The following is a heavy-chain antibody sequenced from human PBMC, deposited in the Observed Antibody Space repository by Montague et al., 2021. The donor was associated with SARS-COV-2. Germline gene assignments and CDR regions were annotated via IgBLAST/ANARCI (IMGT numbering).Heavy chain of an antibody. V-gene: IGHV4-59*01. CDR3: VREGRSSAYAMDY. Sequence: SETLSLTCTVSGASMSGSYWGWVRQPPGKGPEWIGNIYSSGSTHYNPSLKSRVTISVDTSKSRFSLRLTSVTAADTAVYYYVREGRSSAYAMDYWGQGTLVTVSS. CDR2: IYSSGST. CDR1: GASMSGSY. D-gene: IGHD3-22*01. J-gene: IGHJ4*02.